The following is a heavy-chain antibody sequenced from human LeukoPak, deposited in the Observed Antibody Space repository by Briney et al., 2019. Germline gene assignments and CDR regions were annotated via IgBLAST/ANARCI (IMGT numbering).Heavy chain of an antibody. Sequence: GGSLRLSCAASGFTFSNYWMHWVRQAPGKGLVWVSRIDNGGSDTRHADSVKGRFTISRDNAKNTLYLQMNSLRAEDTAVYYCAKEHLYGVAMVRGADLWGRGTLVSVSS. J-gene: IGHJ2*01. V-gene: IGHV3-74*01. CDR3: AKEHLYGVAMVRGADL. CDR2: IDNGGSDT. CDR1: GFTFSNYW. D-gene: IGHD3-10*01.